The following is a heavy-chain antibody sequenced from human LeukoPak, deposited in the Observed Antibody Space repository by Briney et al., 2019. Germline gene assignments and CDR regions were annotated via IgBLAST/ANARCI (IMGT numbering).Heavy chain of an antibody. CDR2: INPNSGGT. D-gene: IGHD6-19*01. J-gene: IGHJ4*02. V-gene: IGHV1/OR15-1*01. CDR3: ARGVAGTEGLFEY. Sequence: ASVKVSCKASGYIFTDYYMHWVRQAPGQELGWMGRINPNSGGTNYAQKFQGRVTMTRDTSISTAYTELSSLRSEDTATYYCARGVAGTEGLFEYWGQGTLVTVSS. CDR1: GYIFTDYY.